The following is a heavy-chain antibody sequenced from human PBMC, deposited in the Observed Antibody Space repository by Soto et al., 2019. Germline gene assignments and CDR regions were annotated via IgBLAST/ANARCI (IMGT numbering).Heavy chain of an antibody. Sequence: LRLSCAASGFTFSSYDMHWVRQATGKGLEWVSAIGTAGDTYYPGSVKGRFTISRENAKNSLYLQMNSLRAGDTAVYYCARGGGYDFWSGFHGMDVWGQGTTVTVSS. CDR1: GFTFSSYD. CDR2: IGTAGDT. J-gene: IGHJ6*02. V-gene: IGHV3-13*01. D-gene: IGHD3-3*01. CDR3: ARGGGYDFWSGFHGMDV.